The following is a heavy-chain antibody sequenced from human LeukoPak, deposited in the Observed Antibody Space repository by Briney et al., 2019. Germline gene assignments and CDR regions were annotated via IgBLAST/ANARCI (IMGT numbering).Heavy chain of an antibody. V-gene: IGHV4-61*01. D-gene: IGHD1-1*01. CDR1: GGSISSSSYY. CDR2: IYYSGST. J-gene: IGHJ3*02. Sequence: SETLSLTCTVSGGSISSSSYYWSWIRQPPGKGLEWIGYIYYSGSTNYNPSLKSRVTISVDTSKNQFSLKLSSVTAADTAVYYCARGLPTSDAFDIWGQGTMVTVSS. CDR3: ARGLPTSDAFDI.